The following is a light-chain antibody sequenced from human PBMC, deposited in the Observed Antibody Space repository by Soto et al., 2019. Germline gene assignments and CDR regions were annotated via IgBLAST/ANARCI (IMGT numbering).Light chain of an antibody. V-gene: IGKV3-15*01. J-gene: IGKJ5*01. CDR1: QSVSSN. CDR3: QQYNTWPPIT. Sequence: EIVMTQSPATLSVSPGERATLSCRASQSVSSNLAWYQQKPGQAPRLLIFGASTRATGIPARFSGSGSGTEFTLTIRSLQSEDFAVYYCQQYNTWPPITFGPGTRLEIK. CDR2: GAS.